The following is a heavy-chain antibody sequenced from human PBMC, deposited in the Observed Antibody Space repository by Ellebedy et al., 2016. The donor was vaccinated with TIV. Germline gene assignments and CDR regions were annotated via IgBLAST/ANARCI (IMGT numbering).Heavy chain of an antibody. Sequence: ASVKVSCKASGYTFTSYGISWVRQAPGQGLEWMGWISAYNGNTNYAQKFQGWVTMTRDTSISTAYMELSRLRSDDTAVYYCARGDYYDSSGYYHWGQGTLVTVSS. V-gene: IGHV1-18*04. CDR1: GYTFTSYG. D-gene: IGHD3-22*01. CDR2: ISAYNGNT. CDR3: ARGDYYDSSGYYH. J-gene: IGHJ5*02.